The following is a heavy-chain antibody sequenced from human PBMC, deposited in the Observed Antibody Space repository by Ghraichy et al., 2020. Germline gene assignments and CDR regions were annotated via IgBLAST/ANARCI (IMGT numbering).Heavy chain of an antibody. Sequence: GGSLRLSCAGSGFTFDDYAMYWVRQAPGKGLEWVAGIVWDSGSVAYADSVKGRFTISRDNAKNSLYLQMNSLRTDDTALYYCAKGGGDNFWSGHLDSWGQGTLVTVSS. V-gene: IGHV3-9*01. CDR1: GFTFDDYA. D-gene: IGHD3-3*01. CDR3: AKGGGDNFWSGHLDS. J-gene: IGHJ4*02. CDR2: IVWDSGSV.